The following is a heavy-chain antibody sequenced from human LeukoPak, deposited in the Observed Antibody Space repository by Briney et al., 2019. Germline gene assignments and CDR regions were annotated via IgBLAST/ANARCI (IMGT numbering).Heavy chain of an antibody. CDR3: TRDGYDSSGYYYVFDY. V-gene: IGHV3-49*04. J-gene: IGHJ4*02. Sequence: GGSLTLSCTASGFTFGDYAMSWVRQAPGKGLEWVGFIRSKAYGGTTEYAASVKGRFTISRDDSKSIAYLQMNSLKTEDTAVYYCTRDGYDSSGYYYVFDYWGQGTLVTVSS. CDR2: IRSKAYGGTT. CDR1: GFTFGDYA. D-gene: IGHD3-22*01.